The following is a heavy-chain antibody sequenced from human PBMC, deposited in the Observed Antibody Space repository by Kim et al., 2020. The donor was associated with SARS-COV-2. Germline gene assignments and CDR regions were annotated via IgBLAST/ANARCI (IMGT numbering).Heavy chain of an antibody. CDR3: AKDRGTMIVVAED. J-gene: IGHJ4*02. Sequence: YADSVKGRFTISRDNSKNTLYLQMNSLRAEDTAVYYCAKDRGTMIVVAEDWGQGTLVTVSS. V-gene: IGHV3-33*06. D-gene: IGHD3-22*01.